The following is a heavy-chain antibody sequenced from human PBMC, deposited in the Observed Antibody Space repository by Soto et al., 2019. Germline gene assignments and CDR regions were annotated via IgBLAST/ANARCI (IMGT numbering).Heavy chain of an antibody. CDR1: GGSFSGYY. CDR2: INHSGST. Sequence: QVQLQQWGAGLLKPSETLSLTCAVYGGSFSGYYWSWIRQPPGKGLEWIGEINHSGSTNYNPSLKSRVTISVDTYKNQFSLKLSSVTAADTAVYYCASGWGRIFDYWGQGPLVTVSS. J-gene: IGHJ4*02. CDR3: ASGWGRIFDY. D-gene: IGHD7-27*01. V-gene: IGHV4-34*01.